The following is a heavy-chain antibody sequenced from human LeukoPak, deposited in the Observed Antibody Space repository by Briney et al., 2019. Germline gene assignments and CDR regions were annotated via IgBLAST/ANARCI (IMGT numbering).Heavy chain of an antibody. CDR3: AKDCSGGSCYYFDY. J-gene: IGHJ4*02. V-gene: IGHV3-30*18. Sequence: GGSLRLSCAASGFTFSSYGMHWVRQAPGKGLEWVAVISYDGSNKYYADSVKGRFTISRDNSKNTLYLQMNSLRAEDTAVYYRAKDCSGGSCYYFDYWGQGTLVTVSS. CDR2: ISYDGSNK. CDR1: GFTFSSYG. D-gene: IGHD2-15*01.